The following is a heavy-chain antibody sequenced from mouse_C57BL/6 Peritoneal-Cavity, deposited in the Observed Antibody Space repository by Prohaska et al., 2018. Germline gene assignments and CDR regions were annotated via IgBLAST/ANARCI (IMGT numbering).Heavy chain of an antibody. V-gene: IGHV1-26*01. J-gene: IGHJ2*01. D-gene: IGHD2-5*01. CDR3: AKKAYYSNSYYFDY. Sequence: GKATLTVDKSSSTAYMELRSLTSEDSAVYYCAKKAYYSNSYYFDYWGQGTTLTVSS.